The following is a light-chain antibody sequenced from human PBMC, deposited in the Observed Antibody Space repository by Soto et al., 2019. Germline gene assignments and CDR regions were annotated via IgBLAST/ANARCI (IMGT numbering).Light chain of an antibody. CDR3: QQYGSSQT. CDR1: QSVSSNY. CDR2: GAS. Sequence: ESVLTQSPGTLSLSPGERATLSCRASQSVSSNYLAWYQQKPGQAPRLLIYGASTRATGIPDRFSGSGSGTDFTLTISRLEPEDFAVYYCQQYGSSQTFXQGTKVDIK. V-gene: IGKV3-20*01. J-gene: IGKJ1*01.